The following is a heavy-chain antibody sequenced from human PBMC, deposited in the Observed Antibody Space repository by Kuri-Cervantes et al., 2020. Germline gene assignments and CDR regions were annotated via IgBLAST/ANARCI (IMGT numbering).Heavy chain of an antibody. CDR3: PRVRIILTCGGFVIFDY. J-gene: IGHJ4*02. V-gene: IGHV1-18*01. D-gene: IGHD3-16*01. CDR2: ISAYNGNT. Sequence: ASVKVSCKASGYTFTSYVISWVRQAPGQGLEWMGWISAYNGNTNYAQKLQGRVTMTTDTSTSTAYMELRSLRSDDAAVYYCPRVRIILTCGGFVIFDYWGQGTLVTVSS. CDR1: GYTFTSYV.